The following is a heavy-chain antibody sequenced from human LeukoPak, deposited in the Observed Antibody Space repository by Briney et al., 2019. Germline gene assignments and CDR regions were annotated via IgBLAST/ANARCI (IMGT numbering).Heavy chain of an antibody. Sequence: GRSLRLSCAASGFTFDDYAMSWVRQAPGKGLEWVSAISGSGGSTYYADSVKGRFTISRDNSKNTLYLQMNSLRAEDTAVYYCAKGRLRTFDYWGQGTLVTVSS. CDR3: AKGRLRTFDY. CDR1: GFTFDDYA. J-gene: IGHJ4*02. D-gene: IGHD2-8*01. V-gene: IGHV3-23*01. CDR2: ISGSGGST.